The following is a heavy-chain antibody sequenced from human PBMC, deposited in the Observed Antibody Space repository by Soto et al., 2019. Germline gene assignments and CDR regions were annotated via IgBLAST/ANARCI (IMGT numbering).Heavy chain of an antibody. CDR2: IYYSGST. J-gene: IGHJ5*02. Sequence: LSLTCTVSGGSISSYYWSWIRQPPGKGLEWIGYIYYSGSTNYNPSLKSRVTISLDTSKNQFSLKLSSVTAADTAVYYCARLGGYYQSLDPCGQGTLVTVSS. D-gene: IGHD3-22*01. CDR1: GGSISSYY. CDR3: ARLGGYYQSLDP. V-gene: IGHV4-59*08.